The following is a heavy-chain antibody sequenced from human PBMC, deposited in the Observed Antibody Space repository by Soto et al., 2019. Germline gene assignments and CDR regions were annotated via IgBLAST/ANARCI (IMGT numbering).Heavy chain of an antibody. V-gene: IGHV4-39*01. CDR3: ARLHCDSPNCVPLDP. CDR2: IYYSGSA. D-gene: IGHD2-2*01. CDR1: GGSISSDTYY. Sequence: QLQLQESGPGLVKPSETLSLTCTVSGGSISSDTYYWGWIRQPPGKGLEWIGSIYYSGSANYNPSLKSRVTMSVDTSKNLLSLKLSSVTAADTAVYYCARLHCDSPNCVPLDPWGPGTLVTVSS. J-gene: IGHJ5*02.